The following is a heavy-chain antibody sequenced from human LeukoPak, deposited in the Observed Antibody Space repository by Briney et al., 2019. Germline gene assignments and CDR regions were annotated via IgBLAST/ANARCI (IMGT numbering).Heavy chain of an antibody. CDR1: GYTLTSYG. CDR3: AREGYSSSWYYFDY. CDR2: ISAYNGNT. D-gene: IGHD6-13*01. J-gene: IGHJ4*02. V-gene: IGHV1-18*01. Sequence: GASVKVSCKASGYTLTSYGISWVRQAPGQGLEWMGWISAYNGNTNYAQKLQGRVTMTTDTSTSTAYMELRSLRSDDTAVYYCAREGYSSSWYYFDYWGQGTLVTVSS.